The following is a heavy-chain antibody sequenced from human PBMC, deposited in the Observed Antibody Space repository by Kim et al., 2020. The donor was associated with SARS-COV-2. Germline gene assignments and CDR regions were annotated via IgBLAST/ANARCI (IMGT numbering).Heavy chain of an antibody. Sequence: SETLSLTCTVSGGSISSYYWSWIRQPPGKGLEWIGYIYYSGSTNYNPSLKSRVTISVDTSKNQFSLKLSSVTAADTAVYYCARASYYDFWSGYYGGYGMDVWGQGTTVTVSS. CDR2: IYYSGST. V-gene: IGHV4-59*13. CDR3: ARASYYDFWSGYYGGYGMDV. J-gene: IGHJ6*02. D-gene: IGHD3-3*01. CDR1: GGSISSYY.